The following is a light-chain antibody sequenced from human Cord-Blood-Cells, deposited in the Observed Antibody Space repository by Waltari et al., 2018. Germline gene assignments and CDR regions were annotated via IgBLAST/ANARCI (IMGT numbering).Light chain of an antibody. J-gene: IGKJ2*01. Sequence: DIQMTQSPSSLSASVGDRVTITCRASQSISSYLNWYQQKPGKAPKLLIYAASSLQSGVPSRFSGSGSGTDFTLHISSLQPEDFATDSCQQSYSPPYTFGQGSKLEIK. CDR1: QSISSY. CDR3: QQSYSPPYT. CDR2: AAS. V-gene: IGKV1-39*01.